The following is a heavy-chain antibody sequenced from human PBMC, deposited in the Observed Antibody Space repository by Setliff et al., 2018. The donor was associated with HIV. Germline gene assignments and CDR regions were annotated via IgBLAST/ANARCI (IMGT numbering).Heavy chain of an antibody. D-gene: IGHD3-10*01. Sequence: SETLSLTCTVSGGSISSGGYYWSWIRQHPGKGLEWTGYIYTSGSTNYNPSLKSRVTISVDTSKNQFSLKLSSVTAADTAVYYCARTFGGLKHYNYYYTIDVWGQGTTVTVS. V-gene: IGHV4-61*08. CDR3: ARTFGGLKHYNYYYTIDV. CDR1: GGSISSGGYY. CDR2: IYTSGST. J-gene: IGHJ6*02.